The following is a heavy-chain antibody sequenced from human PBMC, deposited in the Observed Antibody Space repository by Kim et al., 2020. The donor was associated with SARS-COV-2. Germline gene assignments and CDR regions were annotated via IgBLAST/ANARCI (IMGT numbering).Heavy chain of an antibody. Sequence: SVKVSCKASGGTFSSYAISWVRQAPGQGLEWMGGIIPIFGTANYAQKFQGRVTITADESTSTAYMELSSLRSEDTAVYYCVTSAMVRGVIYYYYGMDVWGQGTTVTVSS. V-gene: IGHV1-69*13. CDR2: IIPIFGTA. CDR3: VTSAMVRGVIYYYYGMDV. CDR1: GGTFSSYA. D-gene: IGHD3-10*01. J-gene: IGHJ6*02.